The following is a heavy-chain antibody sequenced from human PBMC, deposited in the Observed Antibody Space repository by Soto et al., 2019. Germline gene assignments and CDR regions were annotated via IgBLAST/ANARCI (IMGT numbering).Heavy chain of an antibody. V-gene: IGHV4-34*01. CDR3: ARGYVRATAYFDA. J-gene: IGHJ4*02. D-gene: IGHD2-21*02. CDR1: DGSFIGYF. CDR2: INHSGRT. Sequence: QVELQQWGPGLVKPSETLSLTCTIHDGSFIGYFWSWIRQSPEKGLEWIGEINHSGRTSYNLSLRSRVTISVDTSNNQFSLKSTSVTAADTAVYYCARGYVRATAYFDAWGQGSPVIVSS.